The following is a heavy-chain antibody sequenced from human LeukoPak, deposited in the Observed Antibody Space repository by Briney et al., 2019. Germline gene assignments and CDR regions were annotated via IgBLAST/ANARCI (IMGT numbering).Heavy chain of an antibody. CDR2: LYYSDNTYDNPSVSSGNT. V-gene: IGHV4-39*01. D-gene: IGHD3-22*01. CDR3: ARRHRSYDSGGHVIDY. CDR1: GGSISDTSDF. Sequence: SETLSLTCTVSGGSISDTSDFWGWIRQPPGKGLEWIGSLYYSDNTYDNPSVSSGNTYYNPSLKSRVTISVDTSKNQFSLKLSSVTAADTGMYYCARRHRSYDSGGHVIDYWGQGTLVTVSS. J-gene: IGHJ4*02.